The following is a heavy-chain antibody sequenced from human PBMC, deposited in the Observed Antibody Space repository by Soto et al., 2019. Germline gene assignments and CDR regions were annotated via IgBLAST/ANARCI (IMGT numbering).Heavy chain of an antibody. J-gene: IGHJ4*02. Sequence: PSETLSLTCTVSGGSISSGGYYWSWIRQHPGKGLEWIGYIYYGGSTYYNPSLKSRVTISVDTSKNQFSLKLSSVTAADTAVYYCARDKSYYDSSGYPRFDYWGQGTLVTVSS. D-gene: IGHD3-22*01. CDR3: ARDKSYYDSSGYPRFDY. CDR2: IYYGGST. CDR1: GGSISSGGYY. V-gene: IGHV4-31*03.